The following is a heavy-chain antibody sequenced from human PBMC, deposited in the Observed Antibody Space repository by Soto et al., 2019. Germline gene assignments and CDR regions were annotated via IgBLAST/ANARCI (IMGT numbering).Heavy chain of an antibody. D-gene: IGHD6-19*01. J-gene: IGHJ6*02. Sequence: QLQLQESGPGLVKPSETLSLTCTVSGGSISHNSYYWGWIRQPPGKGLEWIGSIYYSGSTYYNPSLKSRVTVSVDTSKNQFSLKLSSATAADTAVYYCARHFSSGWVYHYGLDVWGQGTTVTVSS. V-gene: IGHV4-39*01. CDR1: GGSISHNSYY. CDR3: ARHFSSGWVYHYGLDV. CDR2: IYYSGST.